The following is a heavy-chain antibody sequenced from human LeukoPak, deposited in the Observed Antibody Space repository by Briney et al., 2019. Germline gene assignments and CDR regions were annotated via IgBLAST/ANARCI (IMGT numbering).Heavy chain of an antibody. CDR1: GGSISSSSYY. Sequence: SEALSLTCTVSGGSISSSSYYWGWIRQPPGKGLEWIGSIYYTGSTYYSPSLKGRVTISVDTSKNQFSLKLNSVTAADTAVYYCARVPRQNYYDSSASGVWFDPWGQGTLVTVSS. V-gene: IGHV4-39*01. D-gene: IGHD3-22*01. CDR2: IYYTGST. CDR3: ARVPRQNYYDSSASGVWFDP. J-gene: IGHJ5*02.